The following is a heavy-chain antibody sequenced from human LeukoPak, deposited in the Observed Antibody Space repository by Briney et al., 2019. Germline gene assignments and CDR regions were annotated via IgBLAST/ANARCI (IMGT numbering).Heavy chain of an antibody. Sequence: PSETLSLTCAVYGGSFSGYYWSWIRQPPGKGLEWIGGINHSGSTNYNPSLKSRVTISVDTSKNQFSLKLSSVTAADTAVYCCARRMGYYGSGSYPNWFDPWGQGTLGTVSS. D-gene: IGHD3-10*01. CDR3: ARRMGYYGSGSYPNWFDP. CDR2: INHSGST. J-gene: IGHJ5*02. CDR1: GGSFSGYY. V-gene: IGHV4-34*01.